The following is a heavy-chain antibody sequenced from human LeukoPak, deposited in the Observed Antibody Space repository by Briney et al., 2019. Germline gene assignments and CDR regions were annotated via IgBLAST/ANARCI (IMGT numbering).Heavy chain of an antibody. CDR1: GFTFSTYG. D-gene: IGHD5-18*01. CDR3: ARGGYSYGFPFDY. Sequence: GGSLRLSCAASGFTFSTYGMSWVRQAPGKGLEWVSSLSGSGGDRYYADSVTGRFAISRDNAKNSLYLQMNSLRAEDTAVYYCARGGYSYGFPFDYWGQGTLVTVSS. J-gene: IGHJ4*02. CDR2: LSGSGGDR. V-gene: IGHV3-21*04.